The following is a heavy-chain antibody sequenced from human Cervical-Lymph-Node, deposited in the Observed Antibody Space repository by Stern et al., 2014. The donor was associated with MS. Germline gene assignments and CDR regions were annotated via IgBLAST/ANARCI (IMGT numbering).Heavy chain of an antibody. CDR2: IFWDDDK. V-gene: IGHV2-5*02. Sequence: EESGPTLVKPTQTLTLTCTFSGFSLTTTGVGVGWIRQPPGKALECLGLIFWDDDKRYTPSLKSRVTITKDTSKNQVVLTMTNVDPVDTATYYCAHLLYTYGYAPDFWGQGTPVTVSS. CDR3: AHLLYTYGYAPDF. CDR1: GFSLTTTGVG. D-gene: IGHD5-18*01. J-gene: IGHJ4*02.